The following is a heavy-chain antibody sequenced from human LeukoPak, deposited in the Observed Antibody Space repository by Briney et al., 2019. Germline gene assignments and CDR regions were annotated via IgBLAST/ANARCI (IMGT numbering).Heavy chain of an antibody. V-gene: IGHV3-23*01. D-gene: IGHD2-8*01. J-gene: IGHJ3*01. CDR2: IGGGGVDR. Sequence: GGSLRLSCVASGFTLTDFAMNWVRQVPGKGPEWVSHIGGGGVDREYEESVKGRFTVSRDNSRNSLYLQINSLRGEDTAIYYCVKDSIERNGVYDAFDVWGQGTKVTVAS. CDR1: GFTLTDFA. CDR3: VKDSIERNGVYDAFDV.